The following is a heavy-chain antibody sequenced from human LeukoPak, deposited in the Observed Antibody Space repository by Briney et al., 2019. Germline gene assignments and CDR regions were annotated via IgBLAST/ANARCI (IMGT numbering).Heavy chain of an antibody. V-gene: IGHV4-59*11. CDR3: ARVHCSGNYFFWSGYSQTY. CDR1: GGSISSHY. D-gene: IGHD3-3*01. Sequence: PSETLSLTCTVSGGSISSHYWSWIRQPPGKGLEWIGYIYYSGSTNYNPSLKSRVTISVDTSKNQFSLKLSSVTAADTAVYYCARVHCSGNYFFWSGYSQTYGGREPLVPVSS. CDR2: IYYSGST. J-gene: IGHJ4*02.